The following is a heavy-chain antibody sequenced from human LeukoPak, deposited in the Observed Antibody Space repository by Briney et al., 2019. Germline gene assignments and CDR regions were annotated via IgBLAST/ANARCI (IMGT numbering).Heavy chain of an antibody. J-gene: IGHJ4*02. D-gene: IGHD6-13*01. CDR3: ARAGYSSTEFFDY. CDR1: GFTFSSYS. CDR2: ISSSSSYI. Sequence: PGGSLRLSCAASGFTFSSYSMNWVRQAPGKGLEWVSSISSSSSYIYYADSVKGRFTISRDNTKNSLYLQMNSLRAEDTAVYYCARAGYSSTEFFDYWGQGTLVTVSS. V-gene: IGHV3-21*01.